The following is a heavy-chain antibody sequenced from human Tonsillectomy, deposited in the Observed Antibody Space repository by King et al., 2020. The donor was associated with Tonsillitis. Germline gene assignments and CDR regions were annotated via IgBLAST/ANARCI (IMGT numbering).Heavy chain of an antibody. CDR1: GFTFSNFA. CDR3: ARDEGPNRVEYYFDY. Sequence: VQLVESGGGVVQPGTSLRLSCAVSGFTFSNFAMHWVRQAPGKGLEWVVTISYDGSKKYYADSVKGRFTISRDNSKNTLVLQMNSLRPEDTALYYCARDEGPNRVEYYFDYWGQGTLVTVSS. V-gene: IGHV3-30-3*01. CDR2: ISYDGSKK. J-gene: IGHJ4*02. D-gene: IGHD4/OR15-4a*01.